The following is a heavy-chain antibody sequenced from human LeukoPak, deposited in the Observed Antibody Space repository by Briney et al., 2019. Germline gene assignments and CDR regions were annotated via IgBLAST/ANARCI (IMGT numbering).Heavy chain of an antibody. CDR3: ARVPRYSSGWFLDY. CDR1: GFTFSSYG. J-gene: IGHJ4*02. CDR2: IWYDGSNK. Sequence: GRSLRLSCAASGFTFSSYGMHWVRQAPGKGLEWVAVIWYDGSNKYYADSVKGRFTISRDNSKNTLYLQMNSLRAEDTAVYYCARVPRYSSGWFLDYWGQGTLVTVSS. D-gene: IGHD6-19*01. V-gene: IGHV3-33*01.